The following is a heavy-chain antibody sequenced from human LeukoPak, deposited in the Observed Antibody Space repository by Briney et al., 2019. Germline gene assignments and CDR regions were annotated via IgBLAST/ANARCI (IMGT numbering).Heavy chain of an antibody. V-gene: IGHV3-23*01. Sequence: GGSLRLSCAASGFAFSSKWMNWVRQAPGKGLEWVSAISGSGGSTYYADSVKGRFTISRDNSKNTLYLQMNSLRAGDTAVYYCAKGQDYGDSNFDYWGQGTLVTVSS. CDR3: AKGQDYGDSNFDY. CDR2: ISGSGGST. D-gene: IGHD4-17*01. CDR1: GFAFSSKW. J-gene: IGHJ4*02.